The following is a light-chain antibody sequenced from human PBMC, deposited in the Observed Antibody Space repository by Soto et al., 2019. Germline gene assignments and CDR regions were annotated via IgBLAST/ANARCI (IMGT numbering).Light chain of an antibody. V-gene: IGLV1-47*01. Sequence: QSVLTQPPSASGTPGQRVTISCSGSSSNIGSNYVYWYQQLPGTAPKLLIYRNNQRPSGVPDRFSGSESGTSASLSISGLRSEDEAEYYCAAWDYSLSGMNWVFGGGTKLTVL. CDR1: SSNIGSNY. CDR2: RNN. J-gene: IGLJ3*02. CDR3: AAWDYSLSGMNWV.